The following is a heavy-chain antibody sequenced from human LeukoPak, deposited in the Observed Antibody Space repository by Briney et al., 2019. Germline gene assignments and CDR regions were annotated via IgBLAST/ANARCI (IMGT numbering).Heavy chain of an antibody. J-gene: IGHJ3*02. Sequence: SETLSLTCAVSAGSVSSNTYSWSWIRQPPGKGLEWIGYIYYSGNTNYNPSLNSRVTISVDTSKNQFSLKLSSVTAADTAVYYCARSPILGGVRGIKVAFDIWGQGTMVTVSS. CDR1: AGSVSSNTYS. CDR2: IYYSGNT. D-gene: IGHD3-10*01. V-gene: IGHV4-61*01. CDR3: ARSPILGGVRGIKVAFDI.